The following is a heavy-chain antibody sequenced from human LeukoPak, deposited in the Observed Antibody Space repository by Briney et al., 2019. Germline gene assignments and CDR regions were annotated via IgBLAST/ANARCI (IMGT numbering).Heavy chain of an antibody. CDR1: GYTFTSYD. Sequence: ASVTVSCKASGYTFTSYDINWVRQATGQGLEWMGWMNPNSGNTGYAQKFQGRVTMTRNTSISTAYMELSSLRSEDTAVYYCARGHYYYDSSGYYLGYYYYYGMDVWGQGTTVTVSS. V-gene: IGHV1-8*01. D-gene: IGHD3-22*01. CDR2: MNPNSGNT. J-gene: IGHJ6*02. CDR3: ARGHYYYDSSGYYLGYYYYYGMDV.